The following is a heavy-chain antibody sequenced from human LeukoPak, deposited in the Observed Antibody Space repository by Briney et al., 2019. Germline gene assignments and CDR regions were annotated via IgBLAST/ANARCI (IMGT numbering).Heavy chain of an antibody. Sequence: GGSLRLSCAASGFTFSSYGMHWVRQAPGKGLEWVAVIWYDGSNKYYADSVKGRFTISRDNSKNTLYLQMNTLRAEDTAVYYCAKDAGYSSGGYDYWGQGTLVTVSS. CDR3: AKDAGYSSGGYDY. V-gene: IGHV3-33*06. CDR1: GFTFSSYG. CDR2: IWYDGSNK. D-gene: IGHD6-19*01. J-gene: IGHJ4*02.